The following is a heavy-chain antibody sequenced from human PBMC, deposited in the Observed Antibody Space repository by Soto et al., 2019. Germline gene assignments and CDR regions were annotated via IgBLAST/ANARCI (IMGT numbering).Heavy chain of an antibody. CDR1: GYTFTGYY. D-gene: IGHD6-13*01. CDR2: INPNSGGT. V-gene: IGHV1-2*04. J-gene: IGHJ3*02. CDR3: ARGYSSSWYDAFDI. Sequence: ASLKVSCKASGYTFTGYYMHWVRQAPGQGLEWMGWINPNSGGTNYAQKFQGWVTMTRDTSISTAYMELSRLRSDDTAVYYCARGYSSSWYDAFDIWGQGTMVNVS.